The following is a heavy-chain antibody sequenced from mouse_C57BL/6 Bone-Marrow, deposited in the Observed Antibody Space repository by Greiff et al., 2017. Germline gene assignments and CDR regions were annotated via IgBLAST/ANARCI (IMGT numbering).Heavy chain of an antibody. J-gene: IGHJ1*03. CDR3: ARCGYYCSSSYFDV. CDR2: IDPSDSYT. CDR1: GYTFTSYW. D-gene: IGHD1-1*01. V-gene: IGHV1-69*01. Sequence: QVQLQQPGAELVMPGASVKLSCKASGYTFTSYWMHWVKQRPGQGLEWIGEIDPSDSYTNYNQKFKGKSTLTVDKSSSTAYKQLSCLTSEDSAVDYFARCGYYCSSSYFDVWGTGTTVTVSS.